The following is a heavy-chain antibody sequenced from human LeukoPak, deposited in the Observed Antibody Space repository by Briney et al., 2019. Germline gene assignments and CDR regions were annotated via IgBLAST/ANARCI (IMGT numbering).Heavy chain of an antibody. CDR1: GYSFTSYW. J-gene: IGHJ4*02. D-gene: IGHD3-10*01. V-gene: IGHV5-51*01. CDR3: ARIDGSGSYYNDYYFVY. Sequence: GESLKISCQGSGYSFTSYWIAWVRQMPGKGLEWMGTIYPGDSDTRYSPPFQGQVTISADKSISTAYLQWTSLKASDSAMFYCARIDGSGSYYNDYYFVYWGQGTLVTVSS. CDR2: IYPGDSDT.